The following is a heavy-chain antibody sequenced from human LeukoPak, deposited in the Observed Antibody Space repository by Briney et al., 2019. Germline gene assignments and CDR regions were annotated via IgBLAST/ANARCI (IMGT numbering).Heavy chain of an antibody. Sequence: SETLSLTCTVSGGSISSYYWSWIRQPAGKGLEWIGRIYSTGSTNYNPSLKSRVTMSVDTSKNQFSLRLRSVTAADTAVYYCARQIASAGTAGFDFWGQGALVSVSS. CDR2: IYSTGST. CDR3: ARQIASAGTAGFDF. D-gene: IGHD6-13*01. CDR1: GGSISSYY. J-gene: IGHJ4*02. V-gene: IGHV4-4*07.